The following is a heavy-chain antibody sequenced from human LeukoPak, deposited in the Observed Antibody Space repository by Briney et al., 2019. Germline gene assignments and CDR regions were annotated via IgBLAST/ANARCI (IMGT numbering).Heavy chain of an antibody. D-gene: IGHD3-22*01. CDR1: GFTFSNAW. J-gene: IGHJ4*02. V-gene: IGHV3-15*01. CDR2: IKSKTDGGTT. Sequence: PGGSLRLSCAASGFTFSNAWMSWVRQAPEKGLEWVGRIKSKTDGGTTDYAAPVKGRFTISRDDSKNTLYLQMNSLKTEDTAVYYCTTEYYYDSSGYRTFDYWGQGNRVTVSS. CDR3: TTEYYYDSSGYRTFDY.